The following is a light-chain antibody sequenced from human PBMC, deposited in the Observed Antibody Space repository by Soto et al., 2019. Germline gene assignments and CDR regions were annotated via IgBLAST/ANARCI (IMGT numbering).Light chain of an antibody. CDR1: SSDVGAYNY. CDR2: DVS. CDR3: CSYAGTYSYV. Sequence: QSALTQPRSVSGSPGQSVTISCTGTSSDVGAYNYVSWYQQHPGKAPKFMIYDVSKRPSGVPDRFSGSKSGNTASLTISGLQAVDEADYYCCSYAGTYSYVFGTGTKVTVL. V-gene: IGLV2-11*01. J-gene: IGLJ1*01.